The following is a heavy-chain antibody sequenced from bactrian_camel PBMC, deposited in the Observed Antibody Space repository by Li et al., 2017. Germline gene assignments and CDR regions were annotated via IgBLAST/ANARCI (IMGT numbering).Heavy chain of an antibody. D-gene: IGHD7*01. V-gene: IGHV3S53*01. CDR2: ISPAGNT. Sequence: HVQLVESGGGSVKAGGSLRLACAATGYTHSGYSLGWFRQVPGKEREGVAAISPAGNTISTGSVRDRFTISQDNAKNTLYPQMNNLQPEDTAMYYCAESSSYQYWCSTRDIFQYTYKGQGTQVTVS. J-gene: IGHJ4*01. CDR1: GYTHSGYS.